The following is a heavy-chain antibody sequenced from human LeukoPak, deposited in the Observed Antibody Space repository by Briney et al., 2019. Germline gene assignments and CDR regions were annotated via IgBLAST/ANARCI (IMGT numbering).Heavy chain of an antibody. CDR3: ARDESGYYGSGGYYGMVV. CDR1: GFTFSSYS. D-gene: IGHD3-10*01. J-gene: IGHJ6*02. Sequence: GGALRLLCAASGFTFSSYSMNRVRPAPGKGVELVSSISSSSSYIYYADSVKGRFTISRDNAKNSLYLQMNSLRAEDTAVYYCARDESGYYGSGGYYGMVVWAKGPRSPSA. V-gene: IGHV3-21*01. CDR2: ISSSSSYI.